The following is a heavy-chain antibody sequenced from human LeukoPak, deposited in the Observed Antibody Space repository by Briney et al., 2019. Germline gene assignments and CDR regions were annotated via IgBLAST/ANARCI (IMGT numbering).Heavy chain of an antibody. Sequence: SETLSLTCAVYGGSFSGYYWSWIRQPPGKGLEWIGEINHSGSTNYNPSLKSRVTISVDTSKNQFSLKLSSVTAADTAVYYCARNYDFWSGYLGWFDPWGQGTLVTASS. V-gene: IGHV4-34*01. CDR3: ARNYDFWSGYLGWFDP. J-gene: IGHJ5*02. CDR2: INHSGST. D-gene: IGHD3-3*01. CDR1: GGSFSGYY.